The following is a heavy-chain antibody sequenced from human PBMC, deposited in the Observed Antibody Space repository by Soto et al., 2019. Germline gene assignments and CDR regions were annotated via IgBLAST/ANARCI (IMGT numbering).Heavy chain of an antibody. D-gene: IGHD4-4*01. CDR1: GSTLRNLP. CDR3: ARRTLVTTRYFQH. CDR2: ISFDGANK. V-gene: IGHV3-30*09. Sequence: AGSSTLSRAESGSTLRNLPLDGFRPDPGKGLEWVAVISFDGANKYYADSVKGRFALSRDNSKNTVFLQMNSLRRDDTAIYYCARRTLVTTRYFQHWGQGTQVTVSS. J-gene: IGHJ1*01.